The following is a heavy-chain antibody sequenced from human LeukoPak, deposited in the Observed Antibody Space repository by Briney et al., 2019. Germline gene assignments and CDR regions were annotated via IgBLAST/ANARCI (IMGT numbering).Heavy chain of an antibody. CDR1: GFTFNIYA. D-gene: IGHD3-22*01. CDR3: AKSPFQRPYYYDSSGVTGVYYFDY. Sequence: PGGSLRLSCAASGFTFNIYAMSWVRQAPGKGLEWVSSITSSGDVTFYADSVKDRFTISRDNSKNTLYLQMSRLRAEDTAVYYCAKSPFQRPYYYDSSGVTGVYYFDYWGQGTLVTVSS. CDR2: ITSSGDVT. V-gene: IGHV3-23*01. J-gene: IGHJ4*02.